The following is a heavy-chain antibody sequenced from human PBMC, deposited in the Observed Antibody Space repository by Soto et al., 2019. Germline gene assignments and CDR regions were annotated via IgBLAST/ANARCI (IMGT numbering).Heavy chain of an antibody. CDR3: AKGGRQGLVTCGFNY. D-gene: IGHD6-19*01. CDR2: VSHDGRNT. J-gene: IGHJ4*02. V-gene: IGHV3-30*18. Sequence: VQLVESGGGVVQPGRSLRLSCAASGFTFSDYAMHWVRQAPGKGLEWVAVVSHDGRNTHYADSVKGRFTISRDSAKSTVCLEMTSLRAEDTAVYYCAKGGRQGLVTCGFNYWGQGGLVTVSS. CDR1: GFTFSDYA.